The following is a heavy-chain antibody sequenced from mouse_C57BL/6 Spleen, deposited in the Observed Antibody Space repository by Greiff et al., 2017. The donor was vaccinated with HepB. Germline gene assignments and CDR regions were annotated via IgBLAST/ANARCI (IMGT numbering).Heavy chain of an antibody. CDR1: GYTFTSYW. CDR2: IHPNSGST. D-gene: IGHD4-1*01. CDR3: ARLDDWDVWFAY. Sequence: QVQLQQPGAELVKPGASVKLSCKASGYTFTSYWMHWVKQRPGQGLEWIGMIHPNSGSTNYNEKFKSKATLTVDKSSSTAYMQLSSLTSEDSAVYYCARLDDWDVWFAYWGQGTLVTVSA. V-gene: IGHV1-64*01. J-gene: IGHJ3*01.